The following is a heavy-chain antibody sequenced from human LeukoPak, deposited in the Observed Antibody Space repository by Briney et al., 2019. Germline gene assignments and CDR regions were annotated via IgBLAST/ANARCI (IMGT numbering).Heavy chain of an antibody. CDR3: ARGYCNSTSSYYFDF. CDR2: INTGNGNT. V-gene: IGHV1-3*04. Sequence: ASVKVSCKASGYTFTRNAMHWVRQAPGQRLEWMGWINTGNGNTKYSQKFQDRVTITRDTSANTAYMELSSLRSEDTAVYYCARGYCNSTSSYYFDFWGQGTLVTVSS. CDR1: GYTFTRNA. J-gene: IGHJ4*02. D-gene: IGHD2-2*01.